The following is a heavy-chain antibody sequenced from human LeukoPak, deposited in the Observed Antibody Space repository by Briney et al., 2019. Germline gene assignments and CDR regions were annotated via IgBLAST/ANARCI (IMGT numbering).Heavy chain of an antibody. J-gene: IGHJ4*02. V-gene: IGHV5-51*01. CDR3: ARHNEAATGIDY. CDR1: GYSVTTYW. CDR2: IYPGDSDT. Sequence: GESLKISCKVSGYSVTTYWIGWVRQMPGKGLEWMGIIYPGDSDTRYSPSFHGPVTISADKSISTAYLQWSSLKASDTAMYYCARHNEAATGIDYWGQGTLVTVSS. D-gene: IGHD2-15*01.